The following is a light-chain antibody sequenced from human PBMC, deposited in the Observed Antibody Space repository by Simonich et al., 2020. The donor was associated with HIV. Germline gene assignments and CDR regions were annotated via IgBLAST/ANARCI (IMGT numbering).Light chain of an antibody. V-gene: IGKV1-5*03. CDR1: QSISSW. J-gene: IGKJ1*01. Sequence: DIQMTQSPSTLSASVGDRVTITCRASQSISSWVAWYQKKPGKAPKLLVYKASSLGSGVPSRFSGSGFGTEFTLTISSLQPDDFATYYCQQYNSYSWTFGQGTKVEIK. CDR3: QQYNSYSWT. CDR2: KAS.